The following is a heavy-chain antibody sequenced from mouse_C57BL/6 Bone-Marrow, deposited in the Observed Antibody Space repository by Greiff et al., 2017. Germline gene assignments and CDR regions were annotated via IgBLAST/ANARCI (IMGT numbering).Heavy chain of an antibody. D-gene: IGHD4-1*01. Sequence: QVQLQQSGAELVRPGTSVKVSCKASGYAFTNYLIEWVKQRPGQGLEWIGVFHPGSGGTNYNEKFKGKATLTADKSSSTAYMQLSSLTSEDSAVYFCARLDWDRAWFDYWGQGTLVTVSA. CDR3: ARLDWDRAWFDY. CDR1: GYAFTNYL. CDR2: FHPGSGGT. J-gene: IGHJ3*01. V-gene: IGHV1-54*01.